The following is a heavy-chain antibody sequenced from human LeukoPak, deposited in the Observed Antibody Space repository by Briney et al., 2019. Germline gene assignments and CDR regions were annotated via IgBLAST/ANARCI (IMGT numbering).Heavy chain of an antibody. J-gene: IGHJ3*02. Sequence: SGTLSLTCAVSGGSISSSNWWSWVRQPPGKGLEWIGEIYHSGSTNYNPSHKSRVAISVDKSKNQFSLKLSSVTAADTAVYYCARDSGIAAAPDAFDIWGQGTMVTVSS. CDR2: IYHSGST. V-gene: IGHV4-4*02. D-gene: IGHD6-13*01. CDR3: ARDSGIAAAPDAFDI. CDR1: GGSISSSNW.